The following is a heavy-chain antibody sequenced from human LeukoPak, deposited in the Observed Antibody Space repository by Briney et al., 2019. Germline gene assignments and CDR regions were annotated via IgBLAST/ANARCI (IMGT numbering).Heavy chain of an antibody. J-gene: IGHJ6*04. CDR3: AELGITMIGGV. CDR1: GFTFSSYG. V-gene: IGHV3-7*01. Sequence: GGSLRLSCAASGFTFSSYGVSWVRQAPGKGLEWVANIKQDGSEKYYVDSVKGRFTISRDNAKSSLYLQMNSLRAEDTAVYYCAELGITMIGGVWGKGTTVTISS. CDR2: IKQDGSEK. D-gene: IGHD3-10*02.